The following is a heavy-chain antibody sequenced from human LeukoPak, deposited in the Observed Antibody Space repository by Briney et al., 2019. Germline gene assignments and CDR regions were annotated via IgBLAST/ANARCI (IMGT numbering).Heavy chain of an antibody. J-gene: IGHJ5*02. Sequence: SVTVSCKASGGTFSSYATSWVRQAPGQGLEWMGGIIPIFGTANYAQKFQGRVTITTDESTSTAYMELSSLRSEDTAVYYCARDYGSGSYLPNWFDPWGQGTLVTVSS. D-gene: IGHD3-10*01. CDR1: GGTFSSYA. V-gene: IGHV1-69*05. CDR3: ARDYGSGSYLPNWFDP. CDR2: IIPIFGTA.